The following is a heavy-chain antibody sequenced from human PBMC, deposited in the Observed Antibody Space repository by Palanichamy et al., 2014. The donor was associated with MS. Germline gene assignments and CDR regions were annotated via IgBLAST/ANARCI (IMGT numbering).Heavy chain of an antibody. D-gene: IGHD3-22*01. CDR3: ARVTSSGYYRGDTFDY. V-gene: IGHV3-7*01. Sequence: EVQLGGSRGGRRWSSRGGSLRLSCAASGFTFSSYWMSWVRQAPGKGLEWVANIKQDGSEKYYVDSVKGRFTVSRDNPKNSLFLQMNSLRAEDTAVYYCARVTSSGYYRGDTFDYWGQGTLVTVSS. J-gene: IGHJ4*02. CDR2: IKQDGSEK. CDR1: GFTFSSYW.